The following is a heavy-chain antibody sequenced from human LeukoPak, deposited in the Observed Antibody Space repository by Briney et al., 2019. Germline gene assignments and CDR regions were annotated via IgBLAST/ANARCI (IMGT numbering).Heavy chain of an antibody. Sequence: ASETLSLTCAVYGGSFSGYYWSWIRQPPGKGLEWIGEINHSGSTNYSPSLKSRVTISVDTSKNQFSLKLSSVTAADTAVYYCARGKSYYHDSSGYYPYYFDYWGQGALVTVSS. CDR3: ARGKSYYHDSSGYYPYYFDY. J-gene: IGHJ4*02. CDR1: GGSFSGYY. D-gene: IGHD3-22*01. V-gene: IGHV4-34*01. CDR2: INHSGST.